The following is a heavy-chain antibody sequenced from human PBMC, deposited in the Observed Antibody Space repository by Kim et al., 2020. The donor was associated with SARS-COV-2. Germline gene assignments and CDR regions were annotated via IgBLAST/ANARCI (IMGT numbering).Heavy chain of an antibody. V-gene: IGHV3-74*01. CDR1: GFTFSNSW. J-gene: IGHJ4*02. CDR2: INSDGSGT. CDR3: VRDLTYYGDAFDF. Sequence: GGSLRLSCAASGFTFSNSWMHWVRQIPGKGLVWVARINSDGSGTAYADSVKDRFTISRDNAKNTLYLQMSSLGAEDTAIYYCVRDLTYYGDAFDFWGPGTLAT. D-gene: IGHD3-22*01.